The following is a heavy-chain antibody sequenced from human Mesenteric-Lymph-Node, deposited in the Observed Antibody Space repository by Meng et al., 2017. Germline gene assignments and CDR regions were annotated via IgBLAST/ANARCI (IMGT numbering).Heavy chain of an antibody. CDR2: IYHSGST. D-gene: IGHD2-21*02. V-gene: IGHV4-4*02. Sequence: VELEEWGPGRVKPSGTLSLTCVVAGGSISRSTWWSWVRQPPGKGLEWIGEIYHSGSTNYNPSLKSRVTISVDKSKNQFSLKLSSVTAADTAVYYCARVVTALWGYYFDYWGQGTLVTVSS. CDR1: GGSISRSTW. J-gene: IGHJ4*02. CDR3: ARVVTALWGYYFDY.